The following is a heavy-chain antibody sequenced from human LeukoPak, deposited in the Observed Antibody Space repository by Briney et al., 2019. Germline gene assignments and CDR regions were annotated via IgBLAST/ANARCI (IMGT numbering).Heavy chain of an antibody. J-gene: IGHJ4*02. D-gene: IGHD2-15*01. CDR3: ARLPGGSGGLS. CDR2: IYYSGTT. V-gene: IGHV4-39*01. Sequence: SETLSPTCTVSGGSIGSTGQYWAWIRQPPGKGLDWIGSIYYSGTTYYNPSLKSRVTISEDTSKNQFSLKLLSVTAADTAVYYCARLPGGSGGLSWGQGTLVTVSS. CDR1: GGSIGSTGQY.